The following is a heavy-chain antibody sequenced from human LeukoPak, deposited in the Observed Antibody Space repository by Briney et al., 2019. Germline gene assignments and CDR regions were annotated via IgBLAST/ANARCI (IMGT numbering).Heavy chain of an antibody. J-gene: IGHJ4*02. CDR2: IWYDGSNK. V-gene: IGHV3-33*01. Sequence: GGSLRLSCAASGFTFSSYGVHWVRQAPGKGLEWVAVIWYDGSNKYYADSVKGRFTISRDNSKNTLYLQMNSLRAEDTAVYYCARARWLQTYYFDYWGQGTLVTVSS. D-gene: IGHD5-24*01. CDR3: ARARWLQTYYFDY. CDR1: GFTFSSYG.